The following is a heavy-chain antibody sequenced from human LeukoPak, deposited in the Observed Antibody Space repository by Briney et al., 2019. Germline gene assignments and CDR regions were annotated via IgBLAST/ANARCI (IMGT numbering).Heavy chain of an antibody. V-gene: IGHV3-48*04. CDR1: GFTFSSYS. Sequence: PGGSLRLSCAASGFTFSSYSMNWVRQAPGKGLEWVSYISSSSSTIYYADSVKGRFTISRYNAKNSLYLQMNSLRAEDTAVYYCARDCNDILTGYLDYWGQGTLVTVSS. J-gene: IGHJ4*02. CDR2: ISSSSSTI. CDR3: ARDCNDILTGYLDY. D-gene: IGHD3-9*01.